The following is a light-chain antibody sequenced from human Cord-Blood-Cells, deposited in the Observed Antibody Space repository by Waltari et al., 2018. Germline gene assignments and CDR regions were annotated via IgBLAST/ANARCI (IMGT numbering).Light chain of an antibody. J-gene: IGLJ1*01. Sequence: SYELTQPPSVSVSPGQTASITCSGDKLGDKYACWYQQKPGQSPVLVIYQDSKRPSGSPEGFSGANSGNTATLTIGGTQARDEADYYCQAWDSSTYVFGTGTKVTVL. V-gene: IGLV3-1*01. CDR3: QAWDSSTYV. CDR1: KLGDKY. CDR2: QDS.